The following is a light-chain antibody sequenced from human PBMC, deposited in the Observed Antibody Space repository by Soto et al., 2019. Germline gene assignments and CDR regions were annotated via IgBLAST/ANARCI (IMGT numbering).Light chain of an antibody. J-gene: IGLJ3*02. CDR3: ATWDDSLNARGV. CDR1: RSNIGNNA. V-gene: IGLV1-44*01. Sequence: QSLLTQTPSASGTPGQTVTISCSGSRSNIGNNAVSWYQQFPGTAPKLLIYNNNQRPSGVPDRFSGSKSGTSASLAISGLQSEDEADYYCATWDDSLNARGVFGGGTQLTVL. CDR2: NNN.